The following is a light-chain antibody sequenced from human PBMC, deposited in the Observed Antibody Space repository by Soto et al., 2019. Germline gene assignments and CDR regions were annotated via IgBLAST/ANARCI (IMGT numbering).Light chain of an antibody. CDR3: CSYAGSYTVV. Sequence: QSVLTQPRSVSGSPGQSVTISCTGTSSDVGAYNYVSWYQQHPGKVPKLMIYDVNRRPSGVPDRFSGSKSGNTASLTISGLQAEDEADYYCCSYAGSYTVVFGGGTKLTVL. J-gene: IGLJ2*01. V-gene: IGLV2-11*01. CDR2: DVN. CDR1: SSDVGAYNY.